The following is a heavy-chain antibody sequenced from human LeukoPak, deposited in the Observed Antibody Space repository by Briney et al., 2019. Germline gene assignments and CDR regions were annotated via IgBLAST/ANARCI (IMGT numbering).Heavy chain of an antibody. D-gene: IGHD5-18*01. CDR3: ATVSLGYSYGQTYFDY. CDR1: RFTFSSYG. CDR2: IWYDGSNK. J-gene: IGHJ4*02. Sequence: GGSLRLSCAASRFTFSSYGMHWVRQAPGKGLEWVAVIWYDGSNKYYADSVKGRFTISRDNSKNTLYLQMNSLRAEDTAVYYCATVSLGYSYGQTYFDYWGQGTLVTVSS. V-gene: IGHV3-33*01.